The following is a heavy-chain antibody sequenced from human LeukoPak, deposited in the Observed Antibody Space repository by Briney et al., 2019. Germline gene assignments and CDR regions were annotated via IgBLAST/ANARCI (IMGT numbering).Heavy chain of an antibody. CDR3: ARLGDCSSTSCPLHYYYGMDI. J-gene: IGHJ6*02. D-gene: IGHD2-2*01. Sequence: RSGESLKISCKGSGYSFTSYWIGWVRQMPGKGLEWMGIIYPSDSDTRYSPSFQGQVTISADKSISTAYLQWSSLKASDTAMYYCARLGDCSSTSCPLHYYYGMDIWGQGTTVTVSS. CDR2: IYPSDSDT. V-gene: IGHV5-51*01. CDR1: GYSFTSYW.